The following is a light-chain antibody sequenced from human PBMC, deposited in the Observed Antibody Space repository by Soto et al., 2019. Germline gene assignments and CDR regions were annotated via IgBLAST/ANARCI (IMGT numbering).Light chain of an antibody. CDR3: SSYTTSSTVV. Sequence: QSVLTQPASVSGSPGQSITISCTGTSSDVGGYNYVSWYQQHPGKAPKVIIYDVSNRPSGVSNRFSGSKSGNTASLTISGLQAEDEADYSCSSYTTSSTVVFGGGTKVTVL. CDR1: SSDVGGYNY. J-gene: IGLJ2*01. CDR2: DVS. V-gene: IGLV2-14*03.